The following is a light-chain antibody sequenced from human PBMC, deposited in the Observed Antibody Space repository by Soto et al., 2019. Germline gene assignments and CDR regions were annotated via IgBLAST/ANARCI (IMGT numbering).Light chain of an antibody. CDR3: SLYTSSSTWG. J-gene: IGLJ3*02. V-gene: IGLV2-18*01. CDR2: KVS. CDR1: SSDVGSYNR. Sequence: QSALTQPPSVSGSPGQSVTISCTGTSSDVGSYNRVSWYQQPPGTAPKLMIYKVSNRPAGVPDRFSGSKSGNTTSLTIPGRKAEDEAEYFCSLYTSSSTWGFGGGTKLNVL.